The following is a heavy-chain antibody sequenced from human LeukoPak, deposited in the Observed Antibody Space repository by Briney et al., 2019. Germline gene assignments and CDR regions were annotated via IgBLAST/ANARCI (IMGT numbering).Heavy chain of an antibody. CDR1: GGSFSDYY. Sequence: SETLSLTCAFYGGSFSDYYWSWIRQPPGKGLEWIGKINHSGSTNYNPSLKSRVTISVDTSKNQFSLKVSAVTAADTAVYYCARGEGARDGYNYEGPFYFDYWGQGTLVTVSS. V-gene: IGHV4-34*01. CDR2: INHSGST. J-gene: IGHJ4*02. CDR3: ARGEGARDGYNYEGPFYFDY. D-gene: IGHD5-24*01.